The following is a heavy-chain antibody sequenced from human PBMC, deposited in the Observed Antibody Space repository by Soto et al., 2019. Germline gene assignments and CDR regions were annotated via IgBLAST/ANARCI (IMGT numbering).Heavy chain of an antibody. D-gene: IGHD3-10*01. Sequence: PGGALRLSCAAAGLTVSSTYMIWVRQAPGHGLYCVSVIYSGVITYXXDSVKGRXXLSRDNSKTTLYLQMXILRAEYTALDYCARDRIPTGMDGWGKGTTVPVXS. CDR1: GLTVSSTY. V-gene: IGHV3-66*01. CDR2: IYSGVIT. J-gene: IGHJ6*01. CDR3: ARDRIPTGMDG.